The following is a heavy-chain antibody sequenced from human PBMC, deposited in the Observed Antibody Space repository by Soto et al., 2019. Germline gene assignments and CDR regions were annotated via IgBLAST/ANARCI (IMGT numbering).Heavy chain of an antibody. CDR3: AHSRCGGDCLQSYSSHYYYGMDV. V-gene: IGHV2-5*02. J-gene: IGHJ6*02. Sequence: QITLKESGPALVKPTQTLTLTCTISGFSLSTGGVGVGWIRQPPGKALEWLALIYWDDDKRYSPSLRSRLTITKEPSKNQVVLTMTNIDPVDTATYYCAHSRCGGDCLQSYSSHYYYGMDVWGQGTTVTVSS. CDR1: GFSLSTGGVG. CDR2: IYWDDDK. D-gene: IGHD2-21*02.